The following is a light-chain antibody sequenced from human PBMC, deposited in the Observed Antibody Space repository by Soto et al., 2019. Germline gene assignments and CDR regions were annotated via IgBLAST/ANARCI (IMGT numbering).Light chain of an antibody. CDR3: QQYNNWPRT. V-gene: IGKV3-15*01. J-gene: IGKJ1*01. Sequence: EIVMTQSPATLSVSPVERATLSGRASQSVRNNLAWYQQKPGQAPRLLIYGASTRATGIPARFSGSGSGTEFTLTISSLQSEDFAVYYCQQYNNWPRTFGQGTKVDI. CDR1: QSVRNN. CDR2: GAS.